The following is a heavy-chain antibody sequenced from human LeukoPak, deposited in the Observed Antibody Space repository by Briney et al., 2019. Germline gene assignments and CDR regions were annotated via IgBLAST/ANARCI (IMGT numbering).Heavy chain of an antibody. J-gene: IGHJ4*02. D-gene: IGHD5-12*01. V-gene: IGHV1-2*02. CDR2: INPSSGGT. Sequence: ASVKVSCKASGYTFTGYYIHWVRQAPGQGLEWMGWINPSSGGTNYAQKFQGRVTMTRDTSISTAYMELSRLRSDDTAVYYCARDGYGYSGYAYWGQGTLVTVSS. CDR1: GYTFTGYY. CDR3: ARDGYGYSGYAY.